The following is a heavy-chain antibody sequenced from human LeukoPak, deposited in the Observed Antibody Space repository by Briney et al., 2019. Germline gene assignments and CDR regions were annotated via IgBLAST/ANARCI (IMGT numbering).Heavy chain of an antibody. CDR1: GGTFSSYA. CDR2: IIPIFGTA. D-gene: IGHD3-22*01. V-gene: IGHV1-69*05. CDR3: ARRDYYDSSGYYVH. Sequence: ASVKVSCKASGGTFSSYAISWVRQAPGQGLEWMGGIIPIFGTANYAQKFQGRVTITTDESTSTAYMELSSLRSEDTAVYYCARRDYYDSSGYYVHWGQGTLVTVSS. J-gene: IGHJ4*02.